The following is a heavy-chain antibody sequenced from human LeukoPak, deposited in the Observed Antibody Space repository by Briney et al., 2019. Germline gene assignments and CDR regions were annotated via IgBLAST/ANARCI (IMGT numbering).Heavy chain of an antibody. CDR2: IFYSGST. J-gene: IGHJ3*02. CDR1: GGSISTSNYY. CDR3: AKSNGYGLADI. D-gene: IGHD6-13*01. V-gene: IGHV4-39*07. Sequence: SETLSLTCTVSGGSISTSNYYWGWVLQPPGKGREWIGNIFYSGSTYYSPSLKSRVTISLDTSRNQFSLKLNSVTAADTAVYYCAKSNGYGLADIWGQGTMVTVSS.